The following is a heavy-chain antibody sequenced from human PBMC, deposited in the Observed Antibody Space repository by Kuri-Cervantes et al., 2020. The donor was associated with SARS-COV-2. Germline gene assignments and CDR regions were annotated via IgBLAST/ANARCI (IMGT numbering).Heavy chain of an antibody. D-gene: IGHD4-17*01. Sequence: GESLKISCAASGFTFSSYDMSWVRQAPGKGLEWVSGIGSYGVTTYYADSVKGRFTISRDNSKNTLYLQMNSLRAEDTAVYYCAKDGTRRYDYGDYFDYWGQGTLVTVSS. V-gene: IGHV3-23*01. J-gene: IGHJ4*02. CDR1: GFTFSSYD. CDR3: AKDGTRRYDYGDYFDY. CDR2: IGSYGVTT.